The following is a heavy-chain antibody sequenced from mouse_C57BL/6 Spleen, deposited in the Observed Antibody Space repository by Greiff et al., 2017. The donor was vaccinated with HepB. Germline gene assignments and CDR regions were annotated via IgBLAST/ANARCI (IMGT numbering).Heavy chain of an antibody. CDR2: IRLKSDNYAT. CDR3: TVIYYFDY. Sequence: EVKLVESGGGLVQPGGSMKLSCVASGFTFSNYWINWVRQSPEKGLEWVAQIRLKSDNYATHYAESVKGRFTISRDDSKSSVYLQMNNLRAEDSGIYYCTVIYYFDYWGQGTTLTVSS. CDR1: GFTFSNYW. V-gene: IGHV6-3*01. J-gene: IGHJ2*01.